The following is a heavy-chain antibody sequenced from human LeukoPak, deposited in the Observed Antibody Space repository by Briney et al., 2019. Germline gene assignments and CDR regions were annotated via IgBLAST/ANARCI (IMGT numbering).Heavy chain of an antibody. CDR2: ISSSSSYI. CDR3: ARERGRDETAMASFDY. Sequence: GRSLSLSCAASTFTFTSYSISCVRHAPGRGLEWVSSISSSSSYIYYADSVKGRFTISRDNAKNSLYLQMNSLRVEDTALYYCARERGRDETAMASFDYWGQGTLVTVSS. CDR1: TFTFTSYS. D-gene: IGHD5-18*01. V-gene: IGHV3-21*01. J-gene: IGHJ4*02.